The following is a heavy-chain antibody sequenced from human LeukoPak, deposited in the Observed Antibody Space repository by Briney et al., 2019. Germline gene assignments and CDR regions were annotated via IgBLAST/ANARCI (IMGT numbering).Heavy chain of an antibody. Sequence: PGGSLRLSCAASGFTFSSYAMHWVRQAPGKGLEWVAVISYDGSNKYYADSVKGRFTISRDNSKNTLYLQMNSLRAEDTAVYYCARDGYYYGSGSYDYYFDYWGQGTLVTVSS. D-gene: IGHD3-10*01. CDR1: GFTFSSYA. J-gene: IGHJ4*02. V-gene: IGHV3-30-3*01. CDR2: ISYDGSNK. CDR3: ARDGYYYGSGSYDYYFDY.